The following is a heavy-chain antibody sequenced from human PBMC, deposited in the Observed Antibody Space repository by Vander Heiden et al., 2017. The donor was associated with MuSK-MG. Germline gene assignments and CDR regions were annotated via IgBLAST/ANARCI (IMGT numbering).Heavy chain of an antibody. CDR2: IIPIFGTA. CDR1: GGTFSSYA. D-gene: IGHD6-13*01. J-gene: IGHJ4*02. V-gene: IGHV1-69*01. CDR3: ARVAGPVEG. Sequence: QVQLVKSGAEVKKTGSSVKVYCKASGGTFSSYAISWVGQAPGQGLEWMGGIIPIFGTANYAQKFQGRVTITADESTSTAYMELSSLRSEDTAVYYCARVAGPVEGWGQGTLVTVSS.